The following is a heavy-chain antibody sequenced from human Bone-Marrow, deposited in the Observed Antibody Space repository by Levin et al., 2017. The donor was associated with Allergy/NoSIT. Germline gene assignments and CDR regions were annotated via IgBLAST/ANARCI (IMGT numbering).Heavy chain of an antibody. Sequence: GESLKISCAASGFTFSSYGMHWVRQAPGKGLEWVAVIWYDGSNKYYADSVKGRFTISRDNSKNTLYLQMNSLRAEDTAVYYCARVCGSCYSAGGDYWGQGTLVTVSS. V-gene: IGHV3-33*01. CDR3: ARVCGSCYSAGGDY. J-gene: IGHJ4*02. D-gene: IGHD2-15*01. CDR1: GFTFSSYG. CDR2: IWYDGSNK.